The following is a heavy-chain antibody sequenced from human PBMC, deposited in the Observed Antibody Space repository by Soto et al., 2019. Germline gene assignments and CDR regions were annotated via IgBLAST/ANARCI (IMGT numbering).Heavy chain of an antibody. CDR1: GFTFSTYA. V-gene: IGHV3-23*01. CDR2: IDGSGGHT. D-gene: IGHD2-2*01. Sequence: EVQLLESGGGLVQPGGSLRLSCAASGFTFSTYAMSWVRQVPGKGLEWVTGIDGSGGHTYYADSVKGRFTISRDNSKNTLYLQMNSMRAEDTAVYYCLLQLYYSVVDVWGQGTTVTVSS. J-gene: IGHJ6*02. CDR3: LLQLYYSVVDV.